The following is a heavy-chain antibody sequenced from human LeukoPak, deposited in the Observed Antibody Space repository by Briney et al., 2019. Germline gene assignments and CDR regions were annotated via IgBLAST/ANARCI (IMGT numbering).Heavy chain of an antibody. D-gene: IGHD6-13*01. CDR3: ARDQGSSSWGPGSYYYYYGMDV. CDR2: ISSSGSTI. J-gene: IGHJ6*02. Sequence: GGSLRLSCAASGFTFNSYEMNWVRQVPGKGLEWVSYISSSGSTIYYADSVKGRSTISRDNAKNSLYLQMNSLRAEDTAVYYCARDQGSSSWGPGSYYYYYGMDVWGQGTTVTVSS. CDR1: GFTFNSYE. V-gene: IGHV3-48*03.